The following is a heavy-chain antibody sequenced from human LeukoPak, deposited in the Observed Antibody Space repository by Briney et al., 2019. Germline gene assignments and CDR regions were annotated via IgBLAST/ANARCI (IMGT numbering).Heavy chain of an antibody. CDR3: GRLGSSWYYFDY. CDR1: GHRFTNYW. J-gene: IGHJ4*02. CDR2: IYPGDSDT. Sequence: GESLKISCKGSGHRFTNYWIGWVRQMPGKGLEWMGIIYPGDSDTRYSPSLQGQVTVSADKSTSTAYLQWSGLKASDTAMYYCGRLGSSWYYFDYWSQGTLVTVSS. D-gene: IGHD6-13*01. V-gene: IGHV5-51*01.